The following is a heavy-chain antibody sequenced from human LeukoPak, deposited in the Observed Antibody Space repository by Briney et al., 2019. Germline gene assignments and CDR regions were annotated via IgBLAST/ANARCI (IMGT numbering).Heavy chain of an antibody. CDR2: MYYSGST. D-gene: IGHD3-22*01. CDR1: GGSISSGGYY. CDR3: ARPYYYDSRIDP. J-gene: IGHJ5*02. V-gene: IGHV4-30-4*01. Sequence: SQTLSLTCTVSGGSISSGGYYWSWIRQPPGKGLEWIAYMYYSGSTYYNPSLKSRVTMSADTSKNQLSLKLSSVTAADTAVYYCARPYYYDSRIDPWGQGILVTVSS.